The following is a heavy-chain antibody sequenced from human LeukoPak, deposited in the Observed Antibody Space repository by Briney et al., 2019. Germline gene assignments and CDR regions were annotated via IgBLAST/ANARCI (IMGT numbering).Heavy chain of an antibody. V-gene: IGHV3-23*01. CDR3: AKDPQANGWTFYFDY. CDR1: GFTFSSYA. J-gene: IGHJ4*02. CDR2: ISGSGGGT. Sequence: GGSLRLSCAASGFTFSSYAMSWVRQAPGKGLEWVSAISGSGGGTYYADSVKGRFTISRDNSKNTLYLQINSLRAEDTAVYYCAKDPQANGWTFYFDYWGQGTLVTVSS. D-gene: IGHD6-19*01.